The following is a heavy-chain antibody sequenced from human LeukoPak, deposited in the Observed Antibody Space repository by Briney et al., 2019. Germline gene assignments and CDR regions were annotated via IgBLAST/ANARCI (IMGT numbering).Heavy chain of an antibody. V-gene: IGHV1-2*02. J-gene: IGHJ5*02. Sequence: ASVKVSCKASGYTFTGYYMHWVRQTPGQGLEWMGWINPNSGGTNYEQKFQGRVTMTRDTSISTAYMELSRLRSGDTAVYYCARAGGWRSWFDPWGQGTLVTVSS. CDR1: GYTFTGYY. CDR3: ARAGGWRSWFDP. CDR2: INPNSGGT. D-gene: IGHD6-19*01.